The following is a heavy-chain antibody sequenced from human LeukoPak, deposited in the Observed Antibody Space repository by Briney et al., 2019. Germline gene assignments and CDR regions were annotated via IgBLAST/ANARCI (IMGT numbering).Heavy chain of an antibody. J-gene: IGHJ4*02. Sequence: PGGSLRLSCAASGFIFSNYAMSWVRQAPGRGLEWVSTISSRGDSTYVADSVKGRFTISRDNSKNSLYLQMNTVRAEDTAAYYCVKGPRPDITVAHTVENWGQGTLVTVSS. CDR2: ISSRGDST. CDR3: VKGPRPDITVAHTVEN. V-gene: IGHV3-23*01. CDR1: GFIFSNYA. D-gene: IGHD6-19*01.